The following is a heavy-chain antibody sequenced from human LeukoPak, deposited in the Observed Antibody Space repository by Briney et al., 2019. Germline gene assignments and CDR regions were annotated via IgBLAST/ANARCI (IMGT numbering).Heavy chain of an antibody. V-gene: IGHV4-39*01. CDR1: GGSISSSSYY. D-gene: IGHD2-2*01. CDR2: IHYSGST. CDR3: AIPSSTTSEVDY. Sequence: SETLSLTCTVSGGSISSSSYYWGWIRQPPGKGLEWIGSIHYSGSTYYTPSLKSRVTISVDTSKNQFSLKLSSVTAADTAVYYCAIPSSTTSEVDYWGQGTLVTVSS. J-gene: IGHJ4*02.